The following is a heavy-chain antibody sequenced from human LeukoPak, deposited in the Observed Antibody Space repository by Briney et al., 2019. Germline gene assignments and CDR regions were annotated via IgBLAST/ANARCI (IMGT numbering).Heavy chain of an antibody. CDR2: ISAYNGNT. CDR3: ARDGFTIFGVVIIRDYYYYMDV. V-gene: IGHV1-18*01. J-gene: IGHJ6*03. D-gene: IGHD3-3*01. Sequence: ASVKVSCKASGYTFTSYGISWVRQAPGQGLEWMGWISAYNGNTNYAQKLQGRVTMTTETSTSTAYMELRSLRSDDTAVYYCARDGFTIFGVVIIRDYYYYMDVWGKGTTVTVSS. CDR1: GYTFTSYG.